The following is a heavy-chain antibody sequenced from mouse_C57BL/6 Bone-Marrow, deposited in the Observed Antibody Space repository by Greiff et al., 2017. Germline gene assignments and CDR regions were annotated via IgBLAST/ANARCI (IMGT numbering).Heavy chain of an antibody. J-gene: IGHJ2*01. CDR1: GYTFTSYW. V-gene: IGHV1-50*01. Sequence: QVHVKQSGAELVKPGASVKLSCKASGYTFTSYWMQWVKQRPGKGLEWIGEIDPSDSYTNYNQKFKGKATLTVDTSSSTAYMQLSSLTSEDSAVYYCARITTVPMWYFDYWGQGTTLTVSS. CDR2: IDPSDSYT. CDR3: ARITTVPMWYFDY. D-gene: IGHD1-1*01.